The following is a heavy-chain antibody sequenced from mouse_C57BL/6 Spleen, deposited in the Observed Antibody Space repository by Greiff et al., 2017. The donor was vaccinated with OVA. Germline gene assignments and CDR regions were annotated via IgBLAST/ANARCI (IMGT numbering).Heavy chain of an antibody. J-gene: IGHJ2*01. CDR1: GYTFTDYE. Sequence: VQLQHSGAELVRPGASVTLSCKASGYTFTDYEMHWVKQTPVHGLEWIGAIDPETGGTAYNQKFKGKAILTADKSSSTAYMELRSLTSEDSAVYYCTRCMVTGDYWGQGTTLTVSS. CDR3: TRCMVTGDY. D-gene: IGHD2-2*01. CDR2: IDPETGGT. V-gene: IGHV1-15*01.